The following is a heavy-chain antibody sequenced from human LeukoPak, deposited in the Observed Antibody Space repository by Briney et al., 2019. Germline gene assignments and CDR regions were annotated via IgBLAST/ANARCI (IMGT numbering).Heavy chain of an antibody. CDR2: IKSKKDGGTT. D-gene: IGHD7-27*01. Sequence: PGGSLRLSCAASGFTFTNAWMSWVRQAPGKGLEWVGRIKSKKDGGTTNSAAPVEGRFTISRDDSKNTLYLQMNSLKTEDTAVYYCTTGLYSGETDCFDIWGQGTVVIVSS. J-gene: IGHJ3*02. CDR1: GFTFTNAW. V-gene: IGHV3-15*01. CDR3: TTGLYSGETDCFDI.